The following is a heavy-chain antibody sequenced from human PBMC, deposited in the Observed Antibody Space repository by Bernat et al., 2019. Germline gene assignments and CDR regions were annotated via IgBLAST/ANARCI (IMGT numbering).Heavy chain of an antibody. CDR3: ARDVVGGWGQPDY. Sequence: QVQLVESGGGVVQPGRSLRLSCAASGFTFSSYGMHWFRQAPGKGLDWVAVIWYDGSNKYYADSVKGRFTISRDNSKNTLYLQMNSLRAEDTAVYYCARDVVGGWGQPDYWGQGTLVTVSS. CDR2: IWYDGSNK. V-gene: IGHV3-33*01. D-gene: IGHD3-16*01. CDR1: GFTFSSYG. J-gene: IGHJ4*02.